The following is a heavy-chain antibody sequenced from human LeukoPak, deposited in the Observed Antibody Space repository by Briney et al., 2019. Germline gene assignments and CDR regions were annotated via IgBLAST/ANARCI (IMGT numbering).Heavy chain of an antibody. V-gene: IGHV3-21*01. D-gene: IGHD2-8*01. CDR3: ARGESRMVDY. Sequence: PGGSLRLSCAASGFTFSSYSMNWVRQAPEKGLEWVSSISSSSSYIYYADSVKGRFTISRDNAKNSLYLQMNSLRAEDTAVYYCARGESRMVDYWGQGTLVTVSS. J-gene: IGHJ4*02. CDR1: GFTFSSYS. CDR2: ISSSSSYI.